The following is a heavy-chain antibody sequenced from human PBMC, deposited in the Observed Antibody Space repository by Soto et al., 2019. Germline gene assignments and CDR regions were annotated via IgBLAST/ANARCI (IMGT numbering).Heavy chain of an antibody. V-gene: IGHV3-30-3*01. J-gene: IGHJ4*02. CDR3: ARVHRVGATSPYYFDY. CDR2: ISYDGSNK. CDR1: GFTFSSYA. D-gene: IGHD1-26*01. Sequence: LRLSCAASGFTFSSYAMHWVRQAPGKGLEWVAVISYDGSNKYYADSVKGRFTISRDNSKNTLYLQMNSLRAEDTAVYYCARVHRVGATSPYYFDYWGQGTLVTVSS.